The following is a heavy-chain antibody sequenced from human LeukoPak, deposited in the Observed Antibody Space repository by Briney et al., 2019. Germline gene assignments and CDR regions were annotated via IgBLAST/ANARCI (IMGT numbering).Heavy chain of an antibody. CDR3: AKDKDTPATAQPQRGYFES. V-gene: IGHV3-33*06. J-gene: IGHJ4*02. CDR2: IWYDGGNQ. Sequence: GGSLRLSCAASGFPFSGSGMHWVRQAPGKGLEWVAVIWYDGGNQYYADSVKGRFTISRDNSKNTVDLQMNSLRAEDTAVYLCAKDKDTPATAQPQRGYFESWGQGTLVTVSS. CDR1: GFPFSGSG. D-gene: IGHD2-21*02.